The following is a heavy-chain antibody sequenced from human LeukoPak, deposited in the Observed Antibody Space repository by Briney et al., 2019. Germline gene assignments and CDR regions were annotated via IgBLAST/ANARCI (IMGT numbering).Heavy chain of an antibody. CDR2: ISWNSGSI. J-gene: IGHJ5*02. CDR1: GFTFDDYA. Sequence: PGRSLRLSCAASGFTFDDYAMHWVRQAPGKGLEWVSGISWNSGSIGYADSVKGRFTISRDNAKNSLYLQMNSLRAEDTAVYYCARSYLLWFGESENWFDPWGQGTLVTVSS. CDR3: ARSYLLWFGESENWFDP. V-gene: IGHV3-9*01. D-gene: IGHD3-10*01.